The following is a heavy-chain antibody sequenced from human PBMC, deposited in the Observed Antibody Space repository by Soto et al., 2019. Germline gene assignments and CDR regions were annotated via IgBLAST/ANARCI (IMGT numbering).Heavy chain of an antibody. Sequence: QVQLVQSGAEVKKPGASVKVSCEASGDTFTNHYMHWVRQAPGQGLEWMGIINPSGGSTTYAQKFQGRVTMTRDTSTSTVYMELSSLRSEDTAVYYCFRGHCANGLCRPCDFWGQGTLVTVSS. CDR2: INPSGGST. V-gene: IGHV1-46*03. D-gene: IGHD2-8*01. CDR3: FRGHCANGLCRPCDF. CDR1: GDTFTNHY. J-gene: IGHJ4*02.